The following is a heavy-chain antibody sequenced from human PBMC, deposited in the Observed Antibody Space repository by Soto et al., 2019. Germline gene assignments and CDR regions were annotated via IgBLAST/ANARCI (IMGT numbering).Heavy chain of an antibody. CDR1: GFAFSSYG. D-gene: IGHD5-18*01. V-gene: IGHV3-30*03. CDR3: VSDRGYGHASVPYS. CDR2: ISYDGSLQ. J-gene: IGHJ5*01. Sequence: QAQLVESGGGVVQPGRSLRLSCAASGFAFSSYGMHWVRQAPGTGLEWVAVISYDGSLQHYADSVKGRFTISRDNSKNMVLLQMSCLRAEDTAVYYCVSDRGYGHASVPYSRGQGTLGSVSS.